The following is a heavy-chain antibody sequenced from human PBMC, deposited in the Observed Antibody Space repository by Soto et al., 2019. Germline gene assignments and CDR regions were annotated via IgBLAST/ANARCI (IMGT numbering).Heavy chain of an antibody. V-gene: IGHV3-74*01. CDR1: GFTFSSYW. CDR3: AASVWAAAGPSLGY. Sequence: PGGSLRLSCAASGFTFSSYWMHWVRQAPGKGLVWVSRISIDGSSTSYADSVKGRFITSRDNAKNTLYLQMNSLRAEDTAVYYCAASVWAAAGPSLGYWGQGTLVTVSS. CDR2: ISIDGSST. D-gene: IGHD6-13*01. J-gene: IGHJ4*02.